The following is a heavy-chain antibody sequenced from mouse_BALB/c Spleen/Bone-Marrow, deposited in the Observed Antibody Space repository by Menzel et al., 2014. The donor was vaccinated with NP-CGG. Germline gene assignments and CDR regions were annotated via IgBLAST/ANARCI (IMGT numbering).Heavy chain of an antibody. CDR3: ARDSRSTVSHFDY. Sequence: DVTLVESGGGLVQPGGSLRLSCATSGFTFTDYYMNWVRQPPGKALEWLGFIRNKANGYTTEYSASVKGRFTISRDNSQSILYLQMNTLRAEDSATYYCARDSRSTVSHFDYWGQGTTLTVSS. CDR2: IRNKANGYTT. CDR1: GFTFTDYY. V-gene: IGHV7-3*02. D-gene: IGHD1-1*01. J-gene: IGHJ2*01.